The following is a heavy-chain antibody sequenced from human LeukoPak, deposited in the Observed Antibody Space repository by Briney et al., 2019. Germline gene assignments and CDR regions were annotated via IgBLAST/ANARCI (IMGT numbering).Heavy chain of an antibody. CDR2: ISYDGSNK. J-gene: IGHJ4*02. CDR3: ATDQTMATSYYFDY. Sequence: GGSLRLSCAASGFTFSSYGMHWARQAPGKGLEWVAVISYDGSNKYYADSVKGRFTISRDNSKNTLSLQMNSLRAEGTAVYYCATDQTMATSYYFDYWGQGTLVTVSS. V-gene: IGHV3-30*03. CDR1: GFTFSSYG. D-gene: IGHD5-24*01.